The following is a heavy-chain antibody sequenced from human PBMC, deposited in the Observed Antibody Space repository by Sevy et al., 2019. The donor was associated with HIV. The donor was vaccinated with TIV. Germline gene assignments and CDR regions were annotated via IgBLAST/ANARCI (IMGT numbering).Heavy chain of an antibody. CDR2: ISSSSSYI. J-gene: IGHJ5*02. CDR3: ARGEPYSTHIRDWFDP. Sequence: GGFLRLSCAASGFTFSSYRMNWVRQAPGKGLEWVSSISSSSSYIYYADSVKGRFTISSVNGKNSLYLQMNSLRAEDTAVYYCARGEPYSTHIRDWFDPWGQGTLVTVSS. V-gene: IGHV3-21*01. D-gene: IGHD6-13*01. CDR1: GFTFSSYR.